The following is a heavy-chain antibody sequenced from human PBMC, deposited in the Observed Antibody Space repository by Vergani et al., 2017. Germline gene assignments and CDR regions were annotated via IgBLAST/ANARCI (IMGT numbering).Heavy chain of an antibody. CDR2: IYYSGST. Sequence: QVQLQESGPGLVKPSETLSLTCTVSGGSISSYYWSWIRQPPGKGLEWIGYIYYSGSTNYNPSLKSRVTISVDTSKNQFSLKLSSVTAADTAVYYCARDSISLIAAAGNDAFDIWGQGTMVTVSS. CDR3: ARDSISLIAAAGNDAFDI. V-gene: IGHV4-59*01. J-gene: IGHJ3*02. CDR1: GGSISSYY. D-gene: IGHD6-13*01.